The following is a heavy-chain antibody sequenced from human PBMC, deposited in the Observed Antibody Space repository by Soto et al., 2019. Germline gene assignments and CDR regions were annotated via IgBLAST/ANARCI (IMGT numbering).Heavy chain of an antibody. Sequence: EVQLLESGGGLVQPGGSLRLSCAASGFTFSTYDMSWVGQAPGKGLEWVSVIRRSGDKTNSADSVKGRFTISRDNSKSPLYLQLDSRRAEGPSVYYCATGGWLDYWGPGTLVTVSS. CDR2: IRRSGDKT. V-gene: IGHV3-23*01. CDR3: ATGGWLDY. J-gene: IGHJ4*02. D-gene: IGHD2-15*01. CDR1: GFTFSTYD.